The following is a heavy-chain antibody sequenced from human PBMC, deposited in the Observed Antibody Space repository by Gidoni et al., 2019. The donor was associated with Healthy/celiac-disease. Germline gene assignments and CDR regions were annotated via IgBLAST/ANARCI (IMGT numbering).Heavy chain of an antibody. J-gene: IGHJ6*04. Sequence: EVQLVESGGGLVQPGGSLKLSCAASGFTFSGSAMHWVRQASGKGLEWVGRIRSKANSYATAYAASVKGRFTISRDDSKNTAYLQMNSLKTEDTAVYYCTRRPDFLEWFDGDYYGMDVWGKGTTVTVSS. CDR2: IRSKANSYAT. V-gene: IGHV3-73*02. CDR1: GFTFSGSA. CDR3: TRRPDFLEWFDGDYYGMDV. D-gene: IGHD3-3*01.